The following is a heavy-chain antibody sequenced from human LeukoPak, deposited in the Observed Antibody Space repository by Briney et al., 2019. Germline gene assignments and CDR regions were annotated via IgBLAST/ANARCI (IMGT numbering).Heavy chain of an antibody. Sequence: SETLSLTCTVSGASVSSGIYSWNWIRQPPGKGLEWIGYVSYSGSTNYNPSLKSRVTISVDTSKSQFSLKLSSVTAADTAVYYCARVHRAMFYGMDVWGQGTVVTVSS. CDR3: ARVHRAMFYGMDV. V-gene: IGHV4-61*01. J-gene: IGHJ6*02. D-gene: IGHD3-10*02. CDR1: GASVSSGIYS. CDR2: VSYSGST.